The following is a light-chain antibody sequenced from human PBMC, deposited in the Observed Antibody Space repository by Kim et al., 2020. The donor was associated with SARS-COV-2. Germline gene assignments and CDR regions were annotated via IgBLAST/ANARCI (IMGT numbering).Light chain of an antibody. CDR2: DEN. V-gene: IGLV3-19*01. J-gene: IGLJ2*01. CDR1: SLRKYY. CDR3: GSRDTSGNLVV. Sequence: AVGQTVRITCQGDSLRKYYATWYQQKSGQSPVLVIYDENERPAGIPDRFSGSTLGNTASLTITGAQAEDEADYYCGSRDTSGNLVVFGGGTQLTVL.